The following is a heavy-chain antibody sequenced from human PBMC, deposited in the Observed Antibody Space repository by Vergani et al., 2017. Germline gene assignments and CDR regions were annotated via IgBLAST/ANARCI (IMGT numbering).Heavy chain of an antibody. Sequence: QVQLVQSGAEVKKPGASVKVSCKASGYTFTSYYMHWVRQAPGQGLEWMGIINPSGGSTSYAQKFQGRVTMTRDTSTSTVYMELSSLRSEDTAVYYCARDCESSGYDSGAFEIWGQGTMVTVSS. V-gene: IGHV1-46*01. CDR2: INPSGGST. CDR3: ARDCESSGYDSGAFEI. J-gene: IGHJ3*02. D-gene: IGHD3-22*01. CDR1: GYTFTSYY.